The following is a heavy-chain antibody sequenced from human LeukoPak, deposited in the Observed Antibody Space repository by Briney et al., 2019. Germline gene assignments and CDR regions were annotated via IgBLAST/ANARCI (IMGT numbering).Heavy chain of an antibody. CDR2: ISSNGGST. V-gene: IGHV3-64*01. J-gene: IGHJ4*02. D-gene: IGHD6-19*01. CDR3: ARASSGWYGY. CDR1: GFTFSSFA. Sequence: GGSLRLSCSASGFTFSSFAMHWVRQAPGKGLEYVSAISSNGGSTYYANSVKGRFTISRDNSKNTLYLQMGSLRVEDMAVYYCARASSGWYGYWGQGTLVTVSS.